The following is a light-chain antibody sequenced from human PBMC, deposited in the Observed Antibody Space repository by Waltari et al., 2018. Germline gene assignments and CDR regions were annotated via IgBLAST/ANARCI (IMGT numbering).Light chain of an antibody. Sequence: QSALTQPASVSGSPGQSITISCTGTSSDVGSYNLVSLYQQHPGKAPKLMIYEVSKRPSVGSNRFSGSKSGNTASLTISELQAEDKADYYCCSYAGSSTNYVFGTGTKVTVL. CDR3: CSYAGSSTNYV. CDR1: SSDVGSYNL. V-gene: IGLV2-23*02. CDR2: EVS. J-gene: IGLJ1*01.